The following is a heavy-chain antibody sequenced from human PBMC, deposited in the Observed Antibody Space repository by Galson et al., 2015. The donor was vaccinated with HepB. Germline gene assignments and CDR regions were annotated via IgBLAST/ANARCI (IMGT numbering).Heavy chain of an antibody. D-gene: IGHD6-6*01. V-gene: IGHV3-30*18. CDR3: AQDKRSISARHVSYYYYGMDV. CDR2: VSYDGSNK. CDR1: GLIFSEYS. J-gene: IGHJ6*02. Sequence: SLRLSCAASGLIFSEYSMHWVRLAPGKGLEWVAVVSYDGSNKNYADSVKGRFTISRDNSKNTLFLQMKSLRGEDTAVYYCAQDKRSISARHVSYYYYGMDVWGQGTTVTVSS.